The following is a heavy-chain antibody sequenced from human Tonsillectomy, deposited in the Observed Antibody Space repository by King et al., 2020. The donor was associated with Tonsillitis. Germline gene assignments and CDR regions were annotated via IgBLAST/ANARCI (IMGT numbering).Heavy chain of an antibody. CDR3: AKDVNSGWLYYFDY. V-gene: IGHV3-23*04. J-gene: IGHJ4*02. CDR2: ISGSGGST. CDR1: GFTLSNYA. D-gene: IGHD6-19*01. Sequence: VQLVESGGGLFQPGGSLRLSCAASGFTLSNYAMSWVRQAPGRGLEWVSTISGSGGSTYCADSVKGRFTISRDSSKNTLYLQMNSLRAEDTAVYYCAKDVNSGWLYYFDYWGQGTLVTVSS.